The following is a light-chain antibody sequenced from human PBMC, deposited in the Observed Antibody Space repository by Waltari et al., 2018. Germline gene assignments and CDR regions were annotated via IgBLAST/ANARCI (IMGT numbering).Light chain of an antibody. Sequence: QSVLTQPPSVSAAPGQAVTISCSGSTSDIGNNYVSCYQQVPGTAPKLLISDDNNRPSGVPDRFSGSKSGTSATLLITGLQTGDEADYFCATWDDSLSAGVFGPGTKVTV. CDR3: ATWDDSLSAGV. CDR1: TSDIGNNY. CDR2: DDN. V-gene: IGLV1-51*01. J-gene: IGLJ1*01.